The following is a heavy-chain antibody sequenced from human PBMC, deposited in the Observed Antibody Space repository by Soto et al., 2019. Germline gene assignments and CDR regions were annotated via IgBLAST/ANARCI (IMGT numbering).Heavy chain of an antibody. V-gene: IGHV3-30-3*01. CDR1: GFTFNSYV. D-gene: IGHD2-21*01. Sequence: QVQLVEAGGGVVQPGRSLRLSCAASGFTFNSYVIHWVLQAPGKGLEWVAFISYDGSNKYYADSVKGRFNISRDNSKNTLYLQMNSLRAEDTAVYYCARDLWRDYYFCMDVWGQGTTVTVSS. J-gene: IGHJ6*02. CDR3: ARDLWRDYYFCMDV. CDR2: ISYDGSNK.